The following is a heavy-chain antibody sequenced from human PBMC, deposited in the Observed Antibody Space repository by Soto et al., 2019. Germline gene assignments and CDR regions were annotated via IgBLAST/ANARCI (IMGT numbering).Heavy chain of an antibody. CDR1: GYSFTSYW. J-gene: IGHJ6*02. D-gene: IGHD5-18*01. Sequence: PGESLKISCKGSGYSFTSYWISWVRQMPGKGLEWMGRIDPSDSYTNYSPSFQGHVTISADKSISTAYLQWSSLKASDSVMFFFACSNTAIGGIYYGMDVWGQGTTVTVSS. V-gene: IGHV5-10-1*01. CDR3: ACSNTAIGGIYYGMDV. CDR2: IDPSDSYT.